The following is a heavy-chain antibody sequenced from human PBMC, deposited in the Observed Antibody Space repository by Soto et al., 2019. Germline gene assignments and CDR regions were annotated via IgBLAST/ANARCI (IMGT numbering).Heavy chain of an antibody. Sequence: QVQLVQSGAEVQKPGSSVKVSCKASGGTFSSYAISWVRQAPGRGLEWMGGIIPISDTTNYAQKFQGRVTITADESTSTAYMELSSLRSEDTAVYYCARSQGSSTSLEIYYYYYYGMDVWGQGTTVTVSS. V-gene: IGHV1-69*01. CDR1: GGTFSSYA. CDR3: ARSQGSSTSLEIYYYYYYGMDV. D-gene: IGHD2-2*01. J-gene: IGHJ6*02. CDR2: IIPISDTT.